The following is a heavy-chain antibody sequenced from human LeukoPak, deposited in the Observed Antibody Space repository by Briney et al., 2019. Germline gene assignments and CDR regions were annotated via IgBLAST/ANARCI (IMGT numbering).Heavy chain of an antibody. V-gene: IGHV3-53*01. Sequence: PGGSLRLSCAASGFTVSSNYMTWVRQAPGKGLEWVSVIYSGGSTYYADSVEGRFTIPRDDSKNTLYLQMNSLRAEDTAVYYCANLITFGGDQSGDYWGQGTLVTVSS. D-gene: IGHD3-16*01. J-gene: IGHJ4*02. CDR3: ANLITFGGDQSGDY. CDR1: GFTVSSNY. CDR2: IYSGGST.